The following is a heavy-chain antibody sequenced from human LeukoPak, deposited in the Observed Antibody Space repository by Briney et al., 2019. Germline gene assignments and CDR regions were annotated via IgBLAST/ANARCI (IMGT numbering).Heavy chain of an antibody. CDR2: INAGNGNT. CDR1: GYTFTSYA. CDR3: ARGSLIAVAGSPGY. J-gene: IGHJ4*02. V-gene: IGHV1-3*01. D-gene: IGHD6-19*01. Sequence: GASVKVSCKASGYTFTSYAMHWVRQAPGQRLEWMGWINAGNGNTKYSQKFQGRVTITRDTSASTTYMELSSLRSEDTAVYYCARGSLIAVAGSPGYWGQGTLVTVSS.